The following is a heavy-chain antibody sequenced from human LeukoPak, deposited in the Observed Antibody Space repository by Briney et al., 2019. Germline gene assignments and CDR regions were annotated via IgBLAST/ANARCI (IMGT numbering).Heavy chain of an antibody. CDR3: ARVEDISRFDY. V-gene: IGHV1-69*02. D-gene: IGHD2-15*01. Sequence: SVTVSCKPSGGTFSSYTISWVRPAPGQGLEWMGRIIPILGIANYAQKFQGKVTIPADKSTSTAYMELSRLRSEDTAVYYCARVEDISRFDYWGQGTLVSVSS. CDR1: GGTFSSYT. CDR2: IIPILGIA. J-gene: IGHJ4*02.